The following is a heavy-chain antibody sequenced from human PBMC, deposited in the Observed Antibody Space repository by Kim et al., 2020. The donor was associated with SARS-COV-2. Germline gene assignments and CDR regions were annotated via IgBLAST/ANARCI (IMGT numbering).Heavy chain of an antibody. CDR2: IRSKTDGATT. CDR1: GFIFSNAW. CDR3: NTGPPFHGSCGGDNCY. J-gene: IGHJ4*02. D-gene: IGHD2-21*01. Sequence: GGSLRLSCATSGFIFSNAWMSWVRQAPGKGLEWVGRIRSKTDGATTQYATPVKGRFTISRDDSTNTLYLEMNSLKTEDMGVYYCNTGPPFHGSCGGDNCYWGERTLVTVSS. V-gene: IGHV3-15*01.